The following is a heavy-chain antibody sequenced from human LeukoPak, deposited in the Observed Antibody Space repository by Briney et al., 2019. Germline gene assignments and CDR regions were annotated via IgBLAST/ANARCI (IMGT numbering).Heavy chain of an antibody. V-gene: IGHV4-39*07. CDR2: IYYSGTT. J-gene: IGHJ4*02. CDR3: ARGTIYDYVWGKHYHFDY. D-gene: IGHD3-16*01. Sequence: SETLSLTCTVSGGSISSNNHYWAWIRQPPGKGLDYIGTIYYSGTTYYNPSLKSRVTISVDTSKNQFSLKLSSVTAADTAVYYCARGTIYDYVWGKHYHFDYWGQGTLVTVSS. CDR1: GGSISSNNHY.